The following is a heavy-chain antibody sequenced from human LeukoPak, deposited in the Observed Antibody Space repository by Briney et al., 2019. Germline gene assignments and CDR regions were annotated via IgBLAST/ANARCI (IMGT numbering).Heavy chain of an antibody. CDR3: ARDWGTAEYYGMDV. D-gene: IGHD3-16*01. V-gene: IGHV3-21*01. Sequence: GGSLRLSCAASGFTFSSYSMNCVRQAPGKGLEWVSSISSSSGYIYYADSVKGRFTISRDNAKNSLYLQMNSLRAEDTAVYYCARDWGTAEYYGMDVWGQGTTVTVSS. CDR1: GFTFSSYS. CDR2: ISSSSGYI. J-gene: IGHJ6*02.